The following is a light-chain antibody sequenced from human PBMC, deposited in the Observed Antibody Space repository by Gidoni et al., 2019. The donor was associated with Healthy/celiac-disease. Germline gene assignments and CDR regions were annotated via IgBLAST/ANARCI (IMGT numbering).Light chain of an antibody. CDR3: QSADSSGTFWV. CDR1: AFPKQY. CDR2: KDS. V-gene: IGLV3-25*03. J-gene: IGLJ3*02. Sequence: SYELTQPPSVSVSPGQTARITCSGDAFPKQYAYWYQQKPGQAPVLWIYKDSERPSGIPERFSGSSAGKTVTLTISGVQAEDEADYYCQSADSSGTFWVFGGGTKLTVL.